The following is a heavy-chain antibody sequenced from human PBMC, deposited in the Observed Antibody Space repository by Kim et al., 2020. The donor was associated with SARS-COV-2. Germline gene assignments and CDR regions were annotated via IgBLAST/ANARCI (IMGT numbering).Heavy chain of an antibody. J-gene: IGHJ6*02. V-gene: IGHV3-48*02. CDR1: GFTFSSYS. CDR2: ISSSSSTI. Sequence: GGSLRLSCAASGFTFSSYSMNWVRQAPGKGLEWVSYISSSSSTIYYADSVKGRFTISRDNAKNSLYLQMNSLRDEDTAVYYCARDELGYCSSTSCSDYGMDVWGQGTTVTVSS. CDR3: ARDELGYCSSTSCSDYGMDV. D-gene: IGHD2-2*01.